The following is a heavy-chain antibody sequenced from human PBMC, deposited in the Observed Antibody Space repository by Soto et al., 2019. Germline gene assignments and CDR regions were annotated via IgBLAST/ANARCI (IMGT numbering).Heavy chain of an antibody. J-gene: IGHJ6*02. D-gene: IGHD3-16*02. V-gene: IGHV5-51*01. CDR3: ARHIGHYYYYYYGMDV. Sequence: GESLKISCKGSGYSFTSYWIGWVRQMPGKGLEWMGIIYPGDSDTRYSPSFQGQVTISADKSISTAYLQWSSLKASDTAMYYCARHIGHYYYYYYGMDVWGQGTTVTVSS. CDR2: IYPGDSDT. CDR1: GYSFTSYW.